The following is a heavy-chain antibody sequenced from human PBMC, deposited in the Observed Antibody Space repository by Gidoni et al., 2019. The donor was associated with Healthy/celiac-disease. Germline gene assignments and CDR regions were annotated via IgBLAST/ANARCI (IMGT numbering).Heavy chain of an antibody. V-gene: IGHV3-9*01. D-gene: IGHD2-15*01. CDR1: GFTFDDYA. Sequence: EVQLVESGGGLVQPGRSLRLSCAASGFTFDDYAMHWVRQAPGKGLEWVSGISWNSGSIGYADSVKGRFTISRDNAKNSLYLQMNSLRAEDTALYYCAKVATVAADSYFDYWGQGTLVTVSS. CDR2: ISWNSGSI. CDR3: AKVATVAADSYFDY. J-gene: IGHJ4*02.